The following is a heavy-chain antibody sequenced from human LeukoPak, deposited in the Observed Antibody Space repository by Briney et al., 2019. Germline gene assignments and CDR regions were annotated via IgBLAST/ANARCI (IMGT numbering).Heavy chain of an antibody. J-gene: IGHJ4*02. CDR2: IGTHSTST. CDR1: GFTFSSYV. V-gene: IGHV3-23*01. D-gene: IGHD1-26*01. Sequence: QPVGSLRLSCAASGFTFSSYVMTWVRQAPGAGLEWVSAIGTHSTSTDYPDSVKGRFTISRDDSKNTVFLQMTSLRVEDTALYYCTRRVGGTPDYWGLGTLVTVSS. CDR3: TRRVGGTPDY.